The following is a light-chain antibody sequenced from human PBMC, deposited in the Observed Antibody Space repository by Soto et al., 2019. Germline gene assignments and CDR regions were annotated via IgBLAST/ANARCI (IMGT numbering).Light chain of an antibody. Sequence: EIVLTQSPATLSLSPGERATLSCRASQSVSSYLAWYQQKPGQAPRLLIYDASSRAPGIPARFSGSGSGTDFTLTISGLEHEDFAVYYCQQRSNWPLTFGPGTKVDIK. V-gene: IGKV3-11*01. CDR1: QSVSSY. CDR2: DAS. CDR3: QQRSNWPLT. J-gene: IGKJ3*01.